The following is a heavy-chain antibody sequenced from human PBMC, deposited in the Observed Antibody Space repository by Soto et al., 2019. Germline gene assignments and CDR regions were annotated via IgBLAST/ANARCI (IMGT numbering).Heavy chain of an antibody. CDR2: VYYSGNT. V-gene: IGHV4-61*01. CDR3: ASDPGLEPHYYHGMDV. CDR1: GGSVRSGRYY. Sequence: PSETLSLTCTVSGGSVRSGRYYWGWIRQPPGKGLEWIGYVYYSGNTNYNPSLKSRATISIDTFNDQFFLKLTSVAAADTAKYYCASDPGLEPHYYHGMDVWGLGTTVTVSS. D-gene: IGHD1-1*01. J-gene: IGHJ6*02.